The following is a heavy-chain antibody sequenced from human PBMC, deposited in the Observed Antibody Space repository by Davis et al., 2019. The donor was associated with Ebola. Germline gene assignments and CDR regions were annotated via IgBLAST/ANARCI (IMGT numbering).Heavy chain of an antibody. V-gene: IGHV4-39*01. CDR3: ASNLRYYYDSSGYWVSGAFDI. J-gene: IGHJ3*02. Sequence: MPSETLSLTCTVSGGSISSSSYYWGWIRQPPGKGLEWIGSIYYSGSTYYNPSLKSRVTISVDTSKNQFSLKLSSVTAADTAVYYCASNLRYYYDSSGYWVSGAFDIWGQGTMVTVSS. CDR1: GGSISSSSYY. D-gene: IGHD3-22*01. CDR2: IYYSGST.